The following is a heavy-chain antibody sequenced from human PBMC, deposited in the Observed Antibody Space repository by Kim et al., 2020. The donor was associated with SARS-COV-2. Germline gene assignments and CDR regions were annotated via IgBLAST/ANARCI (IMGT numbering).Heavy chain of an antibody. V-gene: IGHV3-73*01. CDR2: IRSKANTYAT. D-gene: IGHD1-1*01. J-gene: IGHJ3*02. CDR3: TRVPGTPLAFWDAFD. CDR1: GFTFSDSA. Sequence: GGSLRLSCAASGFTFSDSAIHWVRQASGKGLEWVGRIRSKANTYATAYTALVKGRFTISRDDSKNTAYLQMNSLETEDTAVYFCTRVPGTPLAFWDAFD.